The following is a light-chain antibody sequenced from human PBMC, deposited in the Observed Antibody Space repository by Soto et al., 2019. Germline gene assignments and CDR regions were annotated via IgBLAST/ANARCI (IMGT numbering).Light chain of an antibody. CDR1: QRIASN. J-gene: IGKJ1*01. CDR2: DAS. V-gene: IGKV3-15*01. Sequence: EIVMTQPPATLSVSPGERATLSCRASQRIASNLAWYQQKPGQPPRLLIYDASTRAAGIPARFSGSGSGTEFTLTISFLQSEDIAVYFCQQYGNWPPKTFGQGTKVDIK. CDR3: QQYGNWPPKT.